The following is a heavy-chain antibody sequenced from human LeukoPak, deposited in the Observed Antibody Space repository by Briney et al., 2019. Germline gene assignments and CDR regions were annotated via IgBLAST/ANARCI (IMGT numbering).Heavy chain of an antibody. V-gene: IGHV1-2*02. CDR3: ARCGYSYGLKYYYYYMDV. CDR2: INPNSGGT. Sequence: ASVKVSCKASGYTFTGYYMHWVRQAPGQGLEWMGWINPNSGGTNYAQKFQGRVTMTRDTSISTAYMELSRLRSDDTAVYYCARCGYSYGLKYYYYYMDVWGKGTTVTVSS. J-gene: IGHJ6*03. D-gene: IGHD5-18*01. CDR1: GYTFTGYY.